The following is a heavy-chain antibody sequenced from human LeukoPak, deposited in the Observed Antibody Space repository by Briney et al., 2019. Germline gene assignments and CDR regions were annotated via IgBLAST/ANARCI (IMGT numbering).Heavy chain of an antibody. V-gene: IGHV3-21*01. CDR3: AASTKHTAMVDY. D-gene: IGHD5-18*01. J-gene: IGHJ4*02. CDR2: IGSTSSYI. Sequence: GGSLRLSCAASGFAFSSYSMNWVRQAPGKGLEWVSSIGSTSSYIYYADSVKGRFTISRDNAKNSLHLQMNSLRAEDTAVYYCAASTKHTAMVDYWGQGTLVTVSS. CDR1: GFAFSSYS.